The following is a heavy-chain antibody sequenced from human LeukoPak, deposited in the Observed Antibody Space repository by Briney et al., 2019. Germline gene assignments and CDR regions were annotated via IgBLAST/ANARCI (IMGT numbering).Heavy chain of an antibody. V-gene: IGHV3-53*01. CDR3: ARDSHYYDSSGYGY. Sequence: GGSLRLSCAASGFTVSSNYMSWVRQAPGKGLEWVSVIYSGGSTYYADSVKGRFTISRDNSKNTLYLQMNSLRAEDTAVYYCARDSHYYDSSGYGYWGQGTLVTVSS. CDR2: IYSGGST. CDR1: GFTVSSNY. J-gene: IGHJ4*02. D-gene: IGHD3-22*01.